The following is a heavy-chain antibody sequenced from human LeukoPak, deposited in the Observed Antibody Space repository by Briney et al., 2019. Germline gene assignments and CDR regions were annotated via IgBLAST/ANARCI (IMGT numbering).Heavy chain of an antibody. CDR2: VSGGGGST. D-gene: IGHD3-10*02. CDR3: ATYVRGDFDY. CDR1: GFTFSSYA. J-gene: IGHJ4*02. V-gene: IGHV3-23*01. Sequence: PGGSLGLSCATSGFTFSSYAMSWVRQAPGMGLEWVSTVSGGGGSTWYADSVKGRFTISRDNSKNTLYLQMNSLRAEDTAVYYCATYVRGDFDYWGQGTLVTVSS.